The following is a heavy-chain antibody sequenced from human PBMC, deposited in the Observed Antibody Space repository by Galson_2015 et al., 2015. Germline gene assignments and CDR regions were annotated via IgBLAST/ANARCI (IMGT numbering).Heavy chain of an antibody. D-gene: IGHD6-13*01. V-gene: IGHV3-30-3*01. CDR3: ARGGNEQQLFSKSPSKVDY. J-gene: IGHJ4*02. CDR2: ISYDGSNK. Sequence: SLRLSCAASGFAFSSYAMHWVRQAPGKGLEWVAVISYDGSNKYYADSVKGRFTISRDNSKNTLYLQMNSLRAEDTAVYYCARGGNEQQLFSKSPSKVDYWGQGTLVTVSS. CDR1: GFAFSSYA.